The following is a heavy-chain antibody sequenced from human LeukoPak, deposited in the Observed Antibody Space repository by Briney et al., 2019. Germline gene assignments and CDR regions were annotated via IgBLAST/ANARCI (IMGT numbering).Heavy chain of an antibody. CDR2: IGGSGGST. J-gene: IGHJ4*02. D-gene: IGHD3-22*01. V-gene: IGHV3-23*01. Sequence: KPGGSLRLSCAASGFTFRSYAMSWVRQAPGKGLEWVSGIGGSGGSTYYADSAKGRFTISRDNSKNALYLQMNSLRAEDTAVYYCASYDSSGYYQYFDYWGQGTLVTVSS. CDR1: GFTFRSYA. CDR3: ASYDSSGYYQYFDY.